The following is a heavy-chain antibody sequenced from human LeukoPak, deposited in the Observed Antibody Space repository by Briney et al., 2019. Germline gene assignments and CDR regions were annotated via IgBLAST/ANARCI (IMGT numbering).Heavy chain of an antibody. V-gene: IGHV1-69*02. D-gene: IGHD4-17*01. J-gene: IGHJ4*02. CDR2: IIPVLGIA. CDR3: ARVIYGDYIDY. Sequence: SVKVSCKASGGTFSSYTISWVRQAPGQGLDWMGRIIPVLGIANYAQKFQGRLTITAVKSTSTAYMELSSLRSEDTAVYYRARVIYGDYIDYWGQGTLVTVSS. CDR1: GGTFSSYT.